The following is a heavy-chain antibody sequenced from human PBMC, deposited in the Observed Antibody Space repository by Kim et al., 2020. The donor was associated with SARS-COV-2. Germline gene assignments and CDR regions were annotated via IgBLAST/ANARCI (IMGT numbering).Heavy chain of an antibody. CDR1: GFTFSSYG. CDR3: ANGGSSSSWAHLY. D-gene: IGHD2-2*01. V-gene: IGHV3-33*06. J-gene: IGHJ4*02. Sequence: GGSLRLSCAASGFTFSSYGMHWVRQAPGKGLEWVAVIWYDGSKKYYVDSVKGRFTISIDNSKNTLYLQMNSLRAEDTAVYYCANGGSSSSWAHLYWGQGTLVIVSS. CDR2: IWYDGSKK.